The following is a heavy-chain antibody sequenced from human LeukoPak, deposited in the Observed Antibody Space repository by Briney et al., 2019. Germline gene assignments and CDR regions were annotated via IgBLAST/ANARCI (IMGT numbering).Heavy chain of an antibody. CDR2: ISSSSSTI. Sequence: GGSLRLSCAASGFTFSSYSMNWVRQAPGKGLEWVSYISSSSSTIYYADSVKGRFTISRDKAKNSLFLQMNSLRDDDTAVYYCARDRVLGSSEGFDYWGQGTLVTVSS. CDR3: ARDRVLGSSEGFDY. D-gene: IGHD6-13*01. V-gene: IGHV3-48*02. J-gene: IGHJ4*02. CDR1: GFTFSSYS.